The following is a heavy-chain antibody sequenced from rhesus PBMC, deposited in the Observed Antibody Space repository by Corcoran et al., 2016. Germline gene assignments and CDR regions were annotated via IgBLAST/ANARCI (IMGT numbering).Heavy chain of an antibody. CDR1: GGTISDDYY. D-gene: IGHD2-15*01. CDR3: ARGVGYFEF. J-gene: IGHJ1*01. V-gene: IGHV4-106*01. Sequence: QVQLQESGPGVVKPSETLSLTCAVSGGTISDDYYWSWIRQPPGKGLEWMGYIYGSGGGTNYNPSLKNRVTISIDTSKTQFPLKMSAVTAADTAVYYCARGVGYFEFWGQGALVTVSS. CDR2: IYGSGGGT.